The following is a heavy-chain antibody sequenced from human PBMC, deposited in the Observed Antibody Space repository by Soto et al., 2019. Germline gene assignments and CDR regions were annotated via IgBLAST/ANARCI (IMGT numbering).Heavy chain of an antibody. CDR1: GFTFSNYA. D-gene: IGHD1-26*01. CDR2: ISGSGGGT. J-gene: IGHJ6*02. V-gene: IGHV3-23*01. Sequence: GGSLGLSCAASGFTFSNYAMTWVRQTPGKGLEWVSGISGSGGGTYYADSVKGRFTVSRDSSKSTLYLQMNGLRAGDTAVYYCAKVSLGATTITDYYYYGLDVWGQGTTVTVSS. CDR3: AKVSLGATTITDYYYYGLDV.